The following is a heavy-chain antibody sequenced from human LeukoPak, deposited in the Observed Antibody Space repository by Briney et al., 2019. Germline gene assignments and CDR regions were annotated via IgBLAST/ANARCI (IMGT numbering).Heavy chain of an antibody. J-gene: IGHJ4*02. CDR1: GFTVSSNY. CDR2: IYSGGST. Sequence: GSLRLSCADSGFTVSSNYMSWVRQAPGKGLEWVSVIYSGGSTYYADSVKGRFTISRDNSKNTLYVQMNSLRAEDTAVYYCARGDFYDSRGYLGGVDYWGQGTLVTVSS. V-gene: IGHV3-53*05. D-gene: IGHD3-22*01. CDR3: ARGDFYDSRGYLGGVDY.